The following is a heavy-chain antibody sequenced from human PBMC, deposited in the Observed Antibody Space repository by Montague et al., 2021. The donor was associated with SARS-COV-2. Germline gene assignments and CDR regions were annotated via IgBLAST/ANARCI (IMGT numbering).Heavy chain of an antibody. V-gene: IGHV4-30-2*06. D-gene: IGHD3-22*01. CDR3: ARKMIANAFDV. CDR1: GVSISSGDYS. Sequence: TLSLTCTVSGVSISSGDYSWNWIRQSPGKGLEWIGFIYESESTLYNPSLKNRITISVDRSKNQLSLRLNSVTAADTAVYYCARKMIANAFDVWGHGTTVTVSS. CDR2: IYESEST. J-gene: IGHJ3*01.